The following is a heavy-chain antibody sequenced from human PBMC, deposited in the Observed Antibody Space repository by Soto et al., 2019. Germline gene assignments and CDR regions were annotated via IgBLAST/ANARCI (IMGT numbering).Heavy chain of an antibody. Sequence: ASVKVSCKASGYTFTSYGISWVRQAPGQGLEWMGWISAYNGTTTYAQNFQGRVAMTRDTSTSTVYMELSSLRSEDTAVYYCARRDCFSSSCYFKYWGQGTLVTVSS. CDR1: GYTFTSYG. D-gene: IGHD2-2*01. CDR3: ARRDCFSSSCYFKY. V-gene: IGHV1-18*01. J-gene: IGHJ4*02. CDR2: ISAYNGTT.